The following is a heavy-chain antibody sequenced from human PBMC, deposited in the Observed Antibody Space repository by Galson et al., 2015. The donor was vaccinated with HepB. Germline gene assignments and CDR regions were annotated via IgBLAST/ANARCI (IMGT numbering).Heavy chain of an antibody. Sequence: SVKVSCKASGGTFSSYAISWVRQAPGQGLEWMGGIIPIFGTANYAQKFQGRVTITADESTSTAYMELSSLRSEDTAVYYCARNADPSTATTLWYFDLWGRGTLVTVSS. CDR3: ARNADPSTATTLWYFDL. D-gene: IGHD4-17*01. CDR2: IIPIFGTA. CDR1: GGTFSSYA. V-gene: IGHV1-69*13. J-gene: IGHJ2*01.